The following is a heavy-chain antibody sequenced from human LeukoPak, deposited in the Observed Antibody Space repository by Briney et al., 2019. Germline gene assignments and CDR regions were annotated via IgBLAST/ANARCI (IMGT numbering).Heavy chain of an antibody. D-gene: IGHD3-22*01. CDR3: ARAPRDSSSSNYMRRFDY. Sequence: KPSETLSLTCAVSGYSISSDNYWVWIRQPPGQGLEWTGGIYHSGSTYYNPSLKSRVTMSVDTSKNRFSLKLSSVTAADTAVYYCARAPRDSSSSNYMRRFDYWGQGTLVTVSS. CDR1: GYSISSDNY. CDR2: IYHSGST. J-gene: IGHJ4*02. V-gene: IGHV4-38-2*01.